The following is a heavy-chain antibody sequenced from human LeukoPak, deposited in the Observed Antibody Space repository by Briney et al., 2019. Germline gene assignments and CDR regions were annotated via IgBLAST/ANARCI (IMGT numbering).Heavy chain of an antibody. V-gene: IGHV4-30-4*01. CDR3: ARVNHVYCSTAACFRAGWFDP. Sequence: NPSETLSLTCIVSGGSIGRGDYFWTWIRQPPGKGLEWIGYISYSGSAHYNPSLKSRLTISIDRSKTQFSLSLTSVTAADTAVYYCARVNHVYCSTAACFRAGWFDPWAREPWSPSPQ. CDR2: ISYSGSA. J-gene: IGHJ5*02. D-gene: IGHD2-15*01. CDR1: GGSIGRGDYF.